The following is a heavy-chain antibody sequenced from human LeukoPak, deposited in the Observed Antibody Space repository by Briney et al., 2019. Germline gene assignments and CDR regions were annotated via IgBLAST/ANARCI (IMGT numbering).Heavy chain of an antibody. V-gene: IGHV1-46*01. CDR3: AREGYDSSGYNNWCDP. D-gene: IGHD3-22*01. CDR1: GYTFTSYY. CDR2: INPSGGST. J-gene: IGHJ5*02. Sequence: GASVKVSCKASGYTFTSYYMHWVRQAPGQGLEWMGIINPSGGSTSYAQKFQGRVTMTRDTSTSTAYMELSSLRSEDTAGYYCAREGYDSSGYNNWCDPWGQRTLVTVSS.